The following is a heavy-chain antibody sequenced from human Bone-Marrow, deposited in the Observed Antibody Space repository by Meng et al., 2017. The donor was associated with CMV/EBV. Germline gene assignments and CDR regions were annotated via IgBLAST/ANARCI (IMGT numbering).Heavy chain of an antibody. CDR2: INHSGST. V-gene: IGHV4-34*01. CDR3: ARGGWSSSGRKGLGRPWYY. Sequence: QVQLQQWGAGLLKPSETLSLTCAVYGGSFSGYYWSWIRQPPGKGLEWIGEINHSGSTNYNPSLKSRVTISVDTSKNQFSLKLSSVTAADTAVYYCARGGWSSSGRKGLGRPWYYWGQGTLVTVFS. J-gene: IGHJ4*02. D-gene: IGHD6-19*01. CDR1: GGSFSGYY.